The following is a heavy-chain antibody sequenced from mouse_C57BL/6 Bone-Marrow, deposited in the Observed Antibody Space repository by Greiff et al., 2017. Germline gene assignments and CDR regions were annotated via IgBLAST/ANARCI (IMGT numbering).Heavy chain of an antibody. CDR2: ISNGGGST. CDR1: GFTFSDYY. D-gene: IGHD1-1*01. CDR3: ARRDYYGSSYDRFAY. J-gene: IGHJ3*01. V-gene: IGHV5-12*01. Sequence: DVQLQESGGGLVQPGGSLKLSCAASGFTFSDYYMYWVRQTPEKRLEWVAYISNGGGSTYYPDTVKGRFTISRDNAKNTLYLQMSRLKSEDTAMYYCARRDYYGSSYDRFAYWGQGTLVTVSA.